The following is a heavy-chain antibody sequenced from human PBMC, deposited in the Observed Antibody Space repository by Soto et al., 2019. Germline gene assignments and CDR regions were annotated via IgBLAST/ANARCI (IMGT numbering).Heavy chain of an antibody. V-gene: IGHV4-61*01. J-gene: IGHJ6*02. D-gene: IGHD3-3*01. CDR3: ARDQYDFRSGSYYYAMEV. CDR2: IYYTGRT. CDR1: GGSVSSESHY. Sequence: QVQLQESGPGLVKPSETLSLTCTVSGGSVSSESHYWRWIRQTPGKGLEWIAYIYYTGRTNYNPSLKGLVTMSVDTSRDQVSLRLRSVTRADTAVYYCARDQYDFRSGSYYYAMEVWGQGPKVTVSS.